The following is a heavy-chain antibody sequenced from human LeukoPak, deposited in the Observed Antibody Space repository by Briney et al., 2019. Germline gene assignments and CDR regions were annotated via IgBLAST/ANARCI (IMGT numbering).Heavy chain of an antibody. CDR1: GYTFTDYA. J-gene: IGHJ4*02. CDR3: ARAYGGNPYRY. D-gene: IGHD4-23*01. Sequence: ASVKVSCKASGYTFTDYAMHWVRQAPGQRLEWMGWINADNGYTKYSQKFQGRVTMTRDTSTSTVYMELSSLRSEDTAVYYCARAYGGNPYRYWGQGTLVTVSS. CDR2: INADNGYT. V-gene: IGHV1-3*01.